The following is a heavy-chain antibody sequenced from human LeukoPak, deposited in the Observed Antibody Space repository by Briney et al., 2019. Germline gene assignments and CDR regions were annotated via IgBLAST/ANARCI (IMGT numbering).Heavy chain of an antibody. CDR3: ARHIGNSSTRGPYYDFWSGYSPRYSYYGMDV. CDR2: IYPGDSDT. V-gene: IGHV5-51*01. Sequence: GESLKISCKGSGYSFTSYWIGWVRQMPGKGLEWMGIIYPGDSDTRYSPSFQGQVTISADKSISTAYLRWSSLKASDTAMYYCARHIGNSSTRGPYYDFWSGYSPRYSYYGMDVWGQGTTVTVSS. CDR1: GYSFTSYW. D-gene: IGHD3-3*01. J-gene: IGHJ6*02.